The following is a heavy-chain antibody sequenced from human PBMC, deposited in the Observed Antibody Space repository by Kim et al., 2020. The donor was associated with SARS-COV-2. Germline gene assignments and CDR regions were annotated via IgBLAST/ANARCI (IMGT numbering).Heavy chain of an antibody. Sequence: GGSLRLSCAASGFTFSSYSMNWVRQAPGKGLEWVSYISSSSSTIYYADSVKGRFTISRDNAKNSLYLQMNSLRDEDTAVYYCARGRRITMIVVAIDDYGMDVWGQGTTVTVSS. CDR1: GFTFSSYS. V-gene: IGHV3-48*02. CDR2: ISSSSSTI. D-gene: IGHD3-22*01. CDR3: ARGRRITMIVVAIDDYGMDV. J-gene: IGHJ6*02.